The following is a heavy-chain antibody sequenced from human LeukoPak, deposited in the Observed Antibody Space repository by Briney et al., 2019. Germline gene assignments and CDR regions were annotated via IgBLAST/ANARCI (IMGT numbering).Heavy chain of an antibody. CDR2: ISGSGGST. CDR3: AKGWTYYYGSGSSFFDY. J-gene: IGHJ4*02. Sequence: GGSLRLSCAASGFTFSSYAMSWVRQAPGKGLEWVSAISGSGGSTYYADSVKGRFTISRDNSKNTLYLQMNSLRAEDTAVYYCAKGWTYYYGSGSSFFDYWGQGTLVTVSS. V-gene: IGHV3-23*01. CDR1: GFTFSSYA. D-gene: IGHD3-10*01.